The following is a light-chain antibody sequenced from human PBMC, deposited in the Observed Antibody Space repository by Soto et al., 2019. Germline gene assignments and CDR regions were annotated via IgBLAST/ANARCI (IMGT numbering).Light chain of an antibody. CDR1: QSVSSSY. CDR2: GAS. CDR3: QQYGSSIT. V-gene: IGKV3-20*01. J-gene: IGKJ3*01. Sequence: EIVLTQSPGTLSLSPGERATLSCRASQSVSSSYLAWYQQKPGQAPRLLIYGASSRATGIPDRFSGSRSGTDFTLNISRLEPEDFAVYYCQQYGSSITFGPGTKVDIK.